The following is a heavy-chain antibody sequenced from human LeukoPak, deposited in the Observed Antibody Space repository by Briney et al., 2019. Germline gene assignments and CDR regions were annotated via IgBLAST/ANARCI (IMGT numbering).Heavy chain of an antibody. CDR3: AKADTGYSYGFDFDY. D-gene: IGHD5-18*01. J-gene: IGHJ4*02. CDR2: ISSSSSYI. Sequence: PGGSLRLSCAASGFSFTDYYMNWVRQAPGKGLEWVSSISSSSSYIYYADSVKGRFTISRDNAKNSLYLQMNSLRAEDTAVYYCAKADTGYSYGFDFDYWGQGTLVTVSS. CDR1: GFSFTDYY. V-gene: IGHV3-21*04.